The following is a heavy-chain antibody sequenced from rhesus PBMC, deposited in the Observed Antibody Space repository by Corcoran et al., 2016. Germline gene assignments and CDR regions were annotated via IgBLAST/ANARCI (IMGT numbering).Heavy chain of an antibody. CDR1: GFSLSTSGMG. Sequence: QVTLKESGPALVKPTQTLTLTCTFSGFSLSTSGMGVGWIRQPPGKALEWLASIYWDDDKYSSTSRKSRLTISKDTSKNQVVLTMNNMDPVDTATYYGARIQYLDWLQDNRFDVWGPGVLVTVSS. D-gene: IGHD3-3*01. CDR3: ARIQYLDWLQDNRFDV. V-gene: IGHV2S1*01. J-gene: IGHJ5-1*01. CDR2: IYWDDDK.